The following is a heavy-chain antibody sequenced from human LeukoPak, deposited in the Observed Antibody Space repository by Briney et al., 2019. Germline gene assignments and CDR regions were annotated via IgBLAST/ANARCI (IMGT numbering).Heavy chain of an antibody. D-gene: IGHD3-22*01. J-gene: IGHJ3*02. Sequence: SETLSLTCTVSGGSISSGDYYWSWIRQPPGKGLEWIGYIYYSGSTYYNPSLKSRVTISVDTSKNQFSLELSSVTAADTAVYYCARDKGYYDSSGYNPTGDAFDIWGQGTMVTVSS. CDR2: IYYSGST. V-gene: IGHV4-30-4*08. CDR3: ARDKGYYDSSGYNPTGDAFDI. CDR1: GGSISSGDYY.